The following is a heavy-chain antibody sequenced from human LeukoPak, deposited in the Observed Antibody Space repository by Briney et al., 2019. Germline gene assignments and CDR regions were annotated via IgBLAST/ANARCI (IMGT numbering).Heavy chain of an antibody. D-gene: IGHD1-26*01. V-gene: IGHV4-4*07. Sequence: SETLSLTCTVSDGSISGYYWSWIRQPAGKRLEWIGRIYTSGSTTYNPSLKSRVTISVDTSKNQFSLKLSSVTAADTAVYYCARHVKNGWELFEYYYYMDVWGKGTTVTVSS. CDR3: ARHVKNGWELFEYYYYMDV. J-gene: IGHJ6*03. CDR2: IYTSGST. CDR1: DGSISGYY.